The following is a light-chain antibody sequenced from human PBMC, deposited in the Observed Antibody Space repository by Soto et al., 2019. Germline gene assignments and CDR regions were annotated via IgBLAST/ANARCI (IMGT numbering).Light chain of an antibody. CDR2: KAS. J-gene: IGKJ1*01. CDR1: QGIRNE. Sequence: IQLTQPPSSLSASVRDRVTISCRATQGIRNELGWYQQKPGKAPKLLIYKASSLESGVPSRFSGSGSGTEFTLTISGLQPDDFATYYCQQYNSYPWTFGQGTKVDI. CDR3: QQYNSYPWT. V-gene: IGKV1-5*03.